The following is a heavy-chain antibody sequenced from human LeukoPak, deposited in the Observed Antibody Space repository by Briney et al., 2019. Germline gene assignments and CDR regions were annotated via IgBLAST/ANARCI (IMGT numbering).Heavy chain of an antibody. D-gene: IGHD1-1*01. J-gene: IGHJ3*02. CDR3: ARGNRRDNWNDEDAFDI. CDR2: IIPILGIA. CDR1: GGTFSSYA. Sequence: SVKVSCKASGGTFSSYAISWVRQAPRQGLEWMGRIIPILGIANYAQKFQGRVTITADKSTSTAYMELSSLRSEDTAVYYCARGNRRDNWNDEDAFDIWGQGTMVTVSS. V-gene: IGHV1-69*04.